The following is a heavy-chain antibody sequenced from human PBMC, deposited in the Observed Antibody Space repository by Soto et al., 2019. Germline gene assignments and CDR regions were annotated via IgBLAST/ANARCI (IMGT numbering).Heavy chain of an antibody. CDR3: ARATKPGYSYGDPDYYYGMDV. CDR1: GFTFSSYA. Sequence: QVQLVESGGGVVQPGRSLRLSCAASGFTFSSYAMHWVRQAPGKGLEWVAVISYDGSNKYYADSVKGRFTISRDNSKNTLYLQMNSLRAEDTAVYYCARATKPGYSYGDPDYYYGMDVWGQGTTVTVSS. D-gene: IGHD5-18*01. J-gene: IGHJ6*02. V-gene: IGHV3-30-3*01. CDR2: ISYDGSNK.